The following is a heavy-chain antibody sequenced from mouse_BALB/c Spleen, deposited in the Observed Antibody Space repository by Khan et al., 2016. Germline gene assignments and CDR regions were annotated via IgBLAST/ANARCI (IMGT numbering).Heavy chain of an antibody. Sequence: VQLQESGTELARPGASVKMSCKASGYTFTYYTVHWVIQRPGQGLEWIGYINPSSTYTNYNQKFKDKATLTADKSSSTAYMQLSSLTSEDSAVYYCAREIYGNYPFGYWGQGTTLTVSS. V-gene: IGHV1-4*01. CDR1: GYTFTYYT. CDR2: INPSSTYT. CDR3: AREIYGNYPFGY. J-gene: IGHJ2*01. D-gene: IGHD2-1*01.